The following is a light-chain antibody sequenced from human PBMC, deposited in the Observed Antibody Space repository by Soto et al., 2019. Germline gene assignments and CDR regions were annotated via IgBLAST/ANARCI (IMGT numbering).Light chain of an antibody. CDR3: QQYNNWPPDRT. CDR2: GAS. V-gene: IGKV3-15*01. J-gene: IGKJ1*01. Sequence: EIVMTQSPATLSVSPGERATLSCRASQSVSSNLAWYQQKPGQAHRLLIYGASTRATGIPARFSGSGSGTECTLTISSLQSEDFAIYFCQQYNNWPPDRTFGQGTKVEIK. CDR1: QSVSSN.